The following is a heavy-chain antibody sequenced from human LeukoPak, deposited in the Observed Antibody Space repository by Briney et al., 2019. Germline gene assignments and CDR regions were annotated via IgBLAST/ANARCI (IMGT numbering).Heavy chain of an antibody. V-gene: IGHV3-30-3*01. J-gene: IGHJ4*02. CDR2: ISNDGSNK. Sequence: PGGSLRLSCAASGFTFSSYAMHWVRQAPGKGLEWVAVISNDGSNKYYADSVKGRFTISRDNSKNTLYLQMNSLRAEDTAVYYCARAIGVVNVYFDYWGQGTLVTVSS. D-gene: IGHD2-15*01. CDR3: ARAIGVVNVYFDY. CDR1: GFTFSSYA.